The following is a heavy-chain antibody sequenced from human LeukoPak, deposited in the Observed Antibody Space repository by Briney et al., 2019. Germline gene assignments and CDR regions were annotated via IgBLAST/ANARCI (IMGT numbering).Heavy chain of an antibody. CDR2: INPNSGGT. J-gene: IGHJ6*03. CDR1: GYTFTGYY. V-gene: IGHV1-2*02. D-gene: IGHD3-9*01. Sequence: GASVKVSCKASGYTFTGYYMHWVRQAPGQGLEWMGWINPNSGGTNYAQKFQGRVTMTRDTSISTAYMELSRLRSDDTAVYYCARGAEVYDILTGYYYYYYYMDVWGKGTTVTISS. CDR3: ARGAEVYDILTGYYYYYYYMDV.